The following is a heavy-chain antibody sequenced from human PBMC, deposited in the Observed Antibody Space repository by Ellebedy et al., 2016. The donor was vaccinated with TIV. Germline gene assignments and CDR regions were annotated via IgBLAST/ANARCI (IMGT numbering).Heavy chain of an antibody. CDR2: VYYSGTT. Sequence: MPSETLSLTCTVSGGSISNYYWSWIRQPPGKGLEWIGYVYYSGTTNYNPSLKSRVIISVDTSKNQFSLKLSSVTVVDTAVYYCARSSYMEYWGQGTLVTVSS. CDR3: ARSSYMEY. V-gene: IGHV4-59*01. D-gene: IGHD3-10*01. CDR1: GGSISNYY. J-gene: IGHJ4*02.